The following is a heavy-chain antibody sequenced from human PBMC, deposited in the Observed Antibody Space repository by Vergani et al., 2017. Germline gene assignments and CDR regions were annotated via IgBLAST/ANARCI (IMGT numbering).Heavy chain of an antibody. CDR2: ISSSSSTI. CDR3: ARDKVAYCSGGSCLPHDAFDI. CDR1: GFTFSSYS. D-gene: IGHD2-15*01. J-gene: IGHJ3*02. Sequence: EVQLVESGGGLVQPGGSLRLSCAASGFTFSSYSMNWVRQAPGKGLEWVSYISSSSSTIYYADSVKGRFTISRDNAKNSLYLQMNSLRAEDTAVYYCARDKVAYCSGGSCLPHDAFDIWGQGTMVTVSS. V-gene: IGHV3-48*01.